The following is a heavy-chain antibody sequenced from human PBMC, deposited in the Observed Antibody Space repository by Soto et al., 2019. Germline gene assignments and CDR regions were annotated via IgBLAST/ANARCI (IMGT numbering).Heavy chain of an antibody. V-gene: IGHV3-13*05. CDR1: GFSFRDYD. Sequence: EVQLVESGGGSVQPGESLRLSCAASGFSFRDYDMHWVRQRKGKGLEWVSALGAARDPYYVGYVKGRFSVSRDNAQNSLFLQMNTLRVDDTAVYFCARAYLGRLPRRADYYYAMDVWGRGTTVTVSS. D-gene: IGHD1-26*01. J-gene: IGHJ6*01. CDR3: ARAYLGRLPRRADYYYAMDV. CDR2: LGAARDP.